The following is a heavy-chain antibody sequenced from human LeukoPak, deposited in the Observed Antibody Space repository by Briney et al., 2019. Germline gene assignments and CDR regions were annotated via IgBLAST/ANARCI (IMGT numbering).Heavy chain of an antibody. Sequence: GGSLRLSCAASGFTFSSYAIQWVRQAPGKGLEWVSSISSSGSYIFYADSVKGRFTISRDNAKNSLDLQMNSLRVEDTAVYYCARLQWLQTGREFLDYRGQGTLVTVSS. CDR2: ISSSGSYI. CDR3: ARLQWLQTGREFLDY. CDR1: GFTFSSYA. V-gene: IGHV3-21*06. J-gene: IGHJ4*02. D-gene: IGHD6-19*01.